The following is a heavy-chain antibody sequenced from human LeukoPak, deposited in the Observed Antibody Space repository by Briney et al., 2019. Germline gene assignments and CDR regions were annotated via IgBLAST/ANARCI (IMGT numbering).Heavy chain of an antibody. CDR1: GFTFGSYG. CDR3: AKDHRQTTGIDY. Sequence: PRGSLRLSCAAPGFTFGSYGMHSVRRAPRKGLEWVAFIRYDGSIKYYVDSVKGRFTISRDNPKNTLYLQMNSLRPEDTAIYYCAKDHRQTTGIDYWGQGTLVTVSS. D-gene: IGHD1-1*01. V-gene: IGHV3-30*02. CDR2: IRYDGSIK. J-gene: IGHJ4*02.